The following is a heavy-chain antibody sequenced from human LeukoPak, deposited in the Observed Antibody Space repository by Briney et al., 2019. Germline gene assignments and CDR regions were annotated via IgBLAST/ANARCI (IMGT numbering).Heavy chain of an antibody. D-gene: IGHD2-8*01. J-gene: IGHJ4*02. Sequence: GASVKVSCKASGYTFTGYYMHWVRQAPGQGLEWMGWINPNSGGTNYAQKFQGWVTMTRDTSISTAYMELSRLRSDDTAVYYCARDIDLYCTNGVCPPGDYWGQGTLVTVSS. V-gene: IGHV1-2*04. CDR3: ARDIDLYCTNGVCPPGDY. CDR1: GYTFTGYY. CDR2: INPNSGGT.